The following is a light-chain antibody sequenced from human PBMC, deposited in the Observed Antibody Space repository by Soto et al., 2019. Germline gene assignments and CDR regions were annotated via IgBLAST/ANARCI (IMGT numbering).Light chain of an antibody. J-gene: IGKJ1*01. CDR2: EAS. Sequence: EIVLTQSPGSLSLSPGERATLSCRASQSVDSSFFACYQHKPGQAPRLLNYEASNRATGIPERFSGSGSGTDFTLTISSLEPEDFAMYYCQQYVSSVTFGQGTKVEIK. CDR3: QQYVSSVT. V-gene: IGKV3-20*01. CDR1: QSVDSSF.